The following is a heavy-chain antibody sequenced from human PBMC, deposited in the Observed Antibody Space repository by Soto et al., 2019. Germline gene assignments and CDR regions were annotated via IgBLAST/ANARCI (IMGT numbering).Heavy chain of an antibody. Sequence: GGSRRLSCTASGFTFGDYAMSWVRQAPGKGLEWVGFIRSKAYGGTTEYAASVKGRFTISRDDSKSIAYLQMNSLKTEDTAVYYCRGRSSWYYFDYWGQGTLVTVSS. CDR2: IRSKAYGGTT. CDR1: GFTFGDYA. V-gene: IGHV3-49*04. J-gene: IGHJ4*02. D-gene: IGHD6-13*01. CDR3: RGRSSWYYFDY.